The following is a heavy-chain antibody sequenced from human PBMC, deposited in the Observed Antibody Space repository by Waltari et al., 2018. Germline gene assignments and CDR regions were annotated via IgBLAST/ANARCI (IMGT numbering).Heavy chain of an antibody. D-gene: IGHD6-6*01. Sequence: QVQLQESGPGLVKPSETLSLTCTVSGGSISSHYWSWIRQPPGKGLEWIGYIYYSGSTNYNPSLKSRVTISVDTSKNQFSLKLSSVTAADTAVYYCARDSPARGPFDYWGQGTLVIVSS. CDR1: GGSISSHY. CDR2: IYYSGST. V-gene: IGHV4-59*11. J-gene: IGHJ4*02. CDR3: ARDSPARGPFDY.